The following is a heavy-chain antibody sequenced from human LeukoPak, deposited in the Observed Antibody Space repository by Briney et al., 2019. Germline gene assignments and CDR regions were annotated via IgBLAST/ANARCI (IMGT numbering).Heavy chain of an antibody. J-gene: IGHJ4*02. CDR1: GFTFSSYT. D-gene: IGHD3-9*01. CDR3: ARDSPNYDILTGYGYYFDY. Sequence: PGGSLRLSCAASGFTFSSYTMNWVRQAPGRGLEWIAYINLTGSPTHYADSVKGRFTISRDNAKNSLYLQMNSLRAEDTAVYYCARDSPNYDILTGYGYYFDYWGQGTLVTVSS. V-gene: IGHV3-48*04. CDR2: INLTGSPT.